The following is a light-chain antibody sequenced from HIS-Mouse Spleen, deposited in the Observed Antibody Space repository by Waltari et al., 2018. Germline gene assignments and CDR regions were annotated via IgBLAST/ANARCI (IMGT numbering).Light chain of an antibody. CDR1: NIGSKR. V-gene: IGLV3-21*03. CDR2: DDS. J-gene: IGLJ1*01. CDR3: QVWDSSSDHPYV. Sequence: SYVLTQPPSVSVAPGTTARITCRGNNIGSKRVHLYQQKPGQAPVLVVYDDSDRPSGIPERFSGSNSGNTATLTISRVEAGDEADYYCQVWDSSSDHPYVFGTGTKVTVL.